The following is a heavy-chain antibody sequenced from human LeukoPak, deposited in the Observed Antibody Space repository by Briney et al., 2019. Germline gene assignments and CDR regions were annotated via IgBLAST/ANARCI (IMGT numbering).Heavy chain of an antibody. CDR1: GYSFTSYW. CDR3: ARQRCSGGSCYFAPIDY. J-gene: IGHJ4*02. CDR2: IYPGDSDT. Sequence: GESLKISCKGSGYSFTSYWIGWVRQMPGKGLEWMGIIYPGDSDTRYSPSFQGQVTISADKSISTAYLQWSSLKASDTAMYYCARQRCSGGSCYFAPIDYWGQGTLVTVSS. V-gene: IGHV5-51*01. D-gene: IGHD2-15*01.